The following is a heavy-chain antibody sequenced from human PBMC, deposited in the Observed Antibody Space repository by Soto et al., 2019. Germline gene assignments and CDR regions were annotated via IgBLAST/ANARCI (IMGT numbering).Heavy chain of an antibody. V-gene: IGHV2-5*02. CDR1: GFSLNTRGVG. D-gene: IGHD2-21*02. J-gene: IGHJ4*02. CDR2: IYWDDDK. CDR3: AHRQTYCGGDCYSGFDY. Sequence: QITLKESGPTLVKPTQTLTLTCTFSGFSLNTRGVGVGWIRQPPGKALEWLALIYWDDDKRYSPSLKSRLTITKYTSKNQVVLTMTNMDPVDTATYYCAHRQTYCGGDCYSGFDYWGQGTLVTVSS.